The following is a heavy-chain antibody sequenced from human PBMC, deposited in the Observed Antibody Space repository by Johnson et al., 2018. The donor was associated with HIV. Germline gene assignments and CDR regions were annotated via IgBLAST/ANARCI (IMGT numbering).Heavy chain of an antibody. D-gene: IGHD7-27*01. V-gene: IGHV3-30*14. J-gene: IGHJ3*02. CDR3: ARERGLGHAFDI. CDR1: GFTFSSYA. Sequence: QVQLVESGGGLVQPGGSLRLSCAASGFTFSSYAMHWVRQAPGKGLEWVAVISYDGSNKYYTDSVKGRFTISRDNSKNTLYLQMNSLRAEDTAVYYCARERGLGHAFDIWGQGTMVTVSS. CDR2: ISYDGSNK.